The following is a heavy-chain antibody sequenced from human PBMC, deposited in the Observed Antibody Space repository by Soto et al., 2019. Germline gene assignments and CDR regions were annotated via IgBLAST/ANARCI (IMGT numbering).Heavy chain of an antibody. J-gene: IGHJ4*02. Sequence: GGSLRLSCAASGFTLSKAWMNWVRQAPGKGLEWVGRIKSKTDGGTTDYAAPVKGRFNISRDESKNTLYLQINSLKTEDTAVYYCTTDQGAYGHWGQGTLVTVSS. D-gene: IGHD4-17*01. CDR2: IKSKTDGGTT. CDR1: GFTLSKAW. V-gene: IGHV3-15*07. CDR3: TTDQGAYGH.